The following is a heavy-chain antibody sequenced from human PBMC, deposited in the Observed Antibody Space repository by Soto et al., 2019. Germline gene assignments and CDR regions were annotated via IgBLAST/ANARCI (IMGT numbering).Heavy chain of an antibody. J-gene: IGHJ6*02. Sequence: GGSLRLSCAASGFTFSSYWMSWVRQAPGKGLEWVANIKQDGSEKYYVDSVKGRFTISRDNAKNSLYLQMNSLRAEDTAVYYCARVICSGWSVCCYYGMDVWGQGTTVTVSS. CDR2: IKQDGSEK. V-gene: IGHV3-7*01. CDR1: GFTFSSYW. CDR3: ARVICSGWSVCCYYGMDV. D-gene: IGHD6-19*01.